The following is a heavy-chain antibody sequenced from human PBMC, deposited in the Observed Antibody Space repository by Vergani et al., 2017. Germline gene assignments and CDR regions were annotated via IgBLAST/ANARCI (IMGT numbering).Heavy chain of an antibody. J-gene: IGHJ4*02. Sequence: EVQLLQSEGAVVQPGGPLRLPCVPLGFPFRIHPLLGVRRGHGRGLEWGSSIKNTGDSTHYADSVKGRFTISRDNSKNTLYLQMNSLRVEDTAVYYRGRGSDNYNWGQGTLVTVSS. D-gene: IGHD5-24*01. CDR3: GRGSDNYN. CDR1: GFPFRIHP. CDR2: IKNTGDST. V-gene: IGHV3-23*01.